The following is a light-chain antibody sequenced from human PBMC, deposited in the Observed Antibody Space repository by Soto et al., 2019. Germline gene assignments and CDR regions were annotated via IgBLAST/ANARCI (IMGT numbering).Light chain of an antibody. V-gene: IGLV3-21*02. CDR1: NIGSKS. Sequence: SYELTQTSSVSVAPGQTAKITCGGNNIGSKSVHWYQQKPGQAPVLVIYDDSDRPSGIPERFSGSNSGNTATVTISSVEAGDEADYYCQVWDNVSDHWVFGGGTQLTVL. J-gene: IGLJ3*02. CDR3: QVWDNVSDHWV. CDR2: DDS.